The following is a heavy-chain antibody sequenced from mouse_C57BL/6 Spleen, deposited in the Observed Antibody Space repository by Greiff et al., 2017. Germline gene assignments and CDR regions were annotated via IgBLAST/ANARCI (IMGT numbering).Heavy chain of an antibody. J-gene: IGHJ2*01. D-gene: IGHD1-1*01. CDR1: GYTFTDYE. CDR3: TRGAVVENFDY. Sequence: QVQLKQSGAELVRPGASVTLSCKASGYTFTDYEMHWVKQTPVHGLEWIGAIDPETGGTAYNQKFKGKAILTADKSSSTAYMELRSLTSEDSAVYYCTRGAVVENFDYWGQGTTLTVSS. V-gene: IGHV1-15*01. CDR2: IDPETGGT.